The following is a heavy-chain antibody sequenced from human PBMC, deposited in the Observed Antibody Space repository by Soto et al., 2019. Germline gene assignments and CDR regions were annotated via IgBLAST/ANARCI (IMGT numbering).Heavy chain of an antibody. CDR1: GYTFTSYG. V-gene: IGHV1-18*04. CDR2: ISAYNGNT. Sequence: ASVKVSCKASGYTFTSYGISWVRQAPGQGLEWMGWISAYNGNTNYAQKLQGRVTMTTDTSTSTAYMELRSLRSDDTAVYYCASGGYSGYDTTSYGMDVWGQGTTVTV. J-gene: IGHJ6*02. D-gene: IGHD5-12*01. CDR3: ASGGYSGYDTTSYGMDV.